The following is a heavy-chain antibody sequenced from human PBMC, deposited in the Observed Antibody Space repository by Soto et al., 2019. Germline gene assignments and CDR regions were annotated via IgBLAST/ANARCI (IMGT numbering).Heavy chain of an antibody. Sequence: GESLKISCTGSGYSFTTYWIGWVRQMPGKGREWMGIIYPGDYDTRYSPSFQGQVTISADKSISTAYLQWSSLKASDTARYYCTRHGIVAPNPTLYYYYGMDVWRQGTTVTVS. J-gene: IGHJ6*02. V-gene: IGHV5-51*01. D-gene: IGHD5-12*01. CDR1: GYSFTTYW. CDR3: TRHGIVAPNPTLYYYYGMDV. CDR2: IYPGDYDT.